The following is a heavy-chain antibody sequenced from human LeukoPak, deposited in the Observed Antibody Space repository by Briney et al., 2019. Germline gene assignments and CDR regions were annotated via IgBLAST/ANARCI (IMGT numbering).Heavy chain of an antibody. V-gene: IGHV4-59*01. J-gene: IGHJ4*02. CDR1: GGSISSYY. Sequence: PSETLSLTCTVSGGSISSYYWSWIRQPPGKGLEWIGYIYYSGSTNYNPSLKSRVTISVDTSKNQFSLKLSSVTAADTAVYYCARDPSTGYPRWYFDYWGQGTLVTVSS. CDR2: IYYSGST. D-gene: IGHD3-9*01. CDR3: ARDPSTGYPRWYFDY.